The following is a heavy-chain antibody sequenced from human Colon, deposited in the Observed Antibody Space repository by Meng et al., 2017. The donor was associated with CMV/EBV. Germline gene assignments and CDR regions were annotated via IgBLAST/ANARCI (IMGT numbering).Heavy chain of an antibody. V-gene: IGHV3-20*04. CDR3: ARDRDFWRGQHGEFEH. CDR1: GFTSGDYG. D-gene: IGHD3-3*01. Sequence: GGSLRLSCRGSGFTSGDYGMSWVRQVPGKGLEWVSGIGWNGNTKGYADSVRGRFIISRDDAQNSLYLNMSSLTVDDTALYYCARDRDFWRGQHGEFEHWGQGTLVTVSS. J-gene: IGHJ4*02. CDR2: IGWNGNTK.